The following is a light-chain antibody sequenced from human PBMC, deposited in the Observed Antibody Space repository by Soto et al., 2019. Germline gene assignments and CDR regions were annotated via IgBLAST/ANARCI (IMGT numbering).Light chain of an antibody. CDR3: SSYAGNFL. Sequence: QSALTQPASVSGSPGQSITISCTATSSDVGDYKYVSWYQQHPGKAPKLMIYEVTNRPSGVSNRFSGSKSGNTASLTVSGLQAEDEADYYCSSYAGNFLFGGGTKLTVL. CDR1: SSDVGDYKY. V-gene: IGLV2-14*01. J-gene: IGLJ2*01. CDR2: EVT.